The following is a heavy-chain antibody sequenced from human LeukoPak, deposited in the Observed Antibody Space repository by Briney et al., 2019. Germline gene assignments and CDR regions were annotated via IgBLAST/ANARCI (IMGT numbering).Heavy chain of an antibody. CDR3: ARGPYDYVWGSYRKTAYYYYYGMDA. CDR2: INPNSGGT. Sequence: VASVKVSCKASGYTFTGYYMHWVRQAPGQGLEWMGRINPNSGGTNYAQKFQGRVTMTRDTSISTAYMELSRLRSDDTAVYYCARGPYDYVWGSYRKTAYYYYYGMDAWGQGTTVTVSS. D-gene: IGHD3-16*02. V-gene: IGHV1-2*06. CDR1: GYTFTGYY. J-gene: IGHJ6*02.